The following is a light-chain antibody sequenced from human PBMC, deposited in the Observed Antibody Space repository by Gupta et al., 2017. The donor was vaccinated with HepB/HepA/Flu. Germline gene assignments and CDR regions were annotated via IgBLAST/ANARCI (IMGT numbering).Light chain of an antibody. Sequence: QSVLTQPAPVSASPGQSITISCTGTNSDVGGYDFVSWYQQEASDRAPTLIIYDVHKRPSWVSNRFAGSKSGTTAFLTISELLAEDEGDYYCSSYTNSSTWVFGGGTKMTVL. J-gene: IGLJ3*02. CDR3: SSYTNSSTWV. CDR2: DVH. V-gene: IGLV2-14*01. CDR1: NSDVGGYDF.